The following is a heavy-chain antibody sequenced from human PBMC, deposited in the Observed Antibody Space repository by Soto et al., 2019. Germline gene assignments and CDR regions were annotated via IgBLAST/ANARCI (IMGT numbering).Heavy chain of an antibody. J-gene: IGHJ4*02. CDR1: GFTVSSNY. CDR2: IYSGGST. CDR3: ARVPTRSGLYYFDY. V-gene: IGHV3-66*01. Sequence: EVQLVESGGGLVQPGGSLRLSCAASGFTVSSNYMSWVRQAPGKGLEWVSVIYSGGSTYYADSVKGRFTISRDNSKNTLYLQMNSLRAEDTAVYYYARVPTRSGLYYFDYWGQGTLVTVSS.